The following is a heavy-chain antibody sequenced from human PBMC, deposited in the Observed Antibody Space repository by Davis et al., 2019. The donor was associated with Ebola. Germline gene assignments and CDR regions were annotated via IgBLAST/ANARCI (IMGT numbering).Heavy chain of an antibody. V-gene: IGHV4-34*01. CDR3: ARGVRFLEWFTAECYFDY. D-gene: IGHD3-3*01. Sequence: ESLKISCEVSGFPFSQFHFNWIRQSPGKGLEWIGEIHHSGSINSNPSLKSRVTISIDSSKNQFSLKLNSVTAADTAVYYCARGVRFLEWFTAECYFDYWGQGTLVTVSS. CDR1: GFPFSQFH. CDR2: IHHSGSI. J-gene: IGHJ4*02.